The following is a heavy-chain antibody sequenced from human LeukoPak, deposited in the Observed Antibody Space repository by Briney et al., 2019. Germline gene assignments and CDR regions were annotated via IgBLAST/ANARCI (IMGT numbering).Heavy chain of an antibody. D-gene: IGHD6-13*01. CDR3: ARPHISSWRRGGAGSFDY. Sequence: PSETLSLTCAVYGGSFSGYYWSWIRQPPGKGLEWIGEINHSGSTNYNPSLKSRVTISVDTSKNQFSLKLSSVTAADTAVYYCARPHISSWRRGGAGSFDYWGQGTLVTVSS. CDR2: INHSGST. V-gene: IGHV4-34*01. CDR1: GGSFSGYY. J-gene: IGHJ4*02.